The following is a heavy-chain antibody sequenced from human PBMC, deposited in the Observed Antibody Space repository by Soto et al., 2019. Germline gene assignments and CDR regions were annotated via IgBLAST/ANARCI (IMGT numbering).Heavy chain of an antibody. CDR3: ARDQRLDIVESRPPKIDY. Sequence: ASVKVSCKASGYTFTSYGISWVRQAPGQGLEWMGWISAYNGNTNYAQKLQGRVTMTTDTSTSTAYMELRSLRSDDTAVYYCARDQRLDIVESRPPKIDYWGQGTLVTVSS. V-gene: IGHV1-18*01. CDR2: ISAYNGNT. J-gene: IGHJ4*02. CDR1: GYTFTSYG. D-gene: IGHD5-12*01.